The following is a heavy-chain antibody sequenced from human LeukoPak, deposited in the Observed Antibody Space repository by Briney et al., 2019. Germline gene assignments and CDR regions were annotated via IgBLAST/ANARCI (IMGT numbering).Heavy chain of an antibody. Sequence: GGSLRLSCAASGFTFNTYWISWVRQAPGKGLQWVANIKPDGNERYYVDSVKGRFSISRDNAKSSLYLQMNSLRVDDTAIYYCARRQWTVFDVWGQGTMVTVSS. J-gene: IGHJ3*01. CDR2: IKPDGNER. CDR3: ARRQWTVFDV. CDR1: GFTFNTYW. V-gene: IGHV3-7*01. D-gene: IGHD3/OR15-3a*01.